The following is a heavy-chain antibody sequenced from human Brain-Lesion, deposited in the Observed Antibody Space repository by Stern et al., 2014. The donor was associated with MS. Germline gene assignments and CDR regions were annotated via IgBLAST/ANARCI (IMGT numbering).Heavy chain of an antibody. Sequence: VQLLESGPGLVKPSETLSLTCTVAGGSVSSTSYAWAWIRQPPGKGLEWIGTIYYSGNTYYSPSLKSRLTLSLDTSQTQISLQLGSVTAADTAVYYCAGEEDIRYCSGGSCTGNWFDPWGQGTLVTVSS. D-gene: IGHD2-15*01. CDR1: GGSVSSTSYA. V-gene: IGHV4-39*01. CDR3: AGEEDIRYCSGGSCTGNWFDP. CDR2: IYYSGNT. J-gene: IGHJ5*02.